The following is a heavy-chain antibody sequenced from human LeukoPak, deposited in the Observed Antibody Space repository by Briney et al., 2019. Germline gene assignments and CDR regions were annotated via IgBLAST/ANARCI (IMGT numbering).Heavy chain of an antibody. D-gene: IGHD3-16*01. CDR3: ARADEGVYFDY. Sequence: SETLSLTCTVSGGSISSYYWSWIRQPPGKGLEWIGYIYYSGSTNYNPSLKSRVTISVDTSKNQFSLKLSSVTAADTAVYYCARADEGVYFDYWGQGTLVTVPS. J-gene: IGHJ4*02. CDR1: GGSISSYY. CDR2: IYYSGST. V-gene: IGHV4-59*01.